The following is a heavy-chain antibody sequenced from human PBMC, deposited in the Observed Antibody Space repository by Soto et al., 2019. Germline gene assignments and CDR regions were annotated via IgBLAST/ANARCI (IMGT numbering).Heavy chain of an antibody. J-gene: IGHJ5*02. V-gene: IGHV4-59*01. CDR3: ATLPPRLVVSLLPIPT. CDR2: IYYSGST. Sequence: PSETLSLTCTVSGGSISSYYWSWIRQPPGKGLEWIGYIYYSGSTNYNPSLKSRVTISVDTSKNQFSLKLSSVTAADTAVYYCATLPPRLVVSLLPIPTWCQGILVTVSS. D-gene: IGHD2-15*01. CDR1: GGSISSYY.